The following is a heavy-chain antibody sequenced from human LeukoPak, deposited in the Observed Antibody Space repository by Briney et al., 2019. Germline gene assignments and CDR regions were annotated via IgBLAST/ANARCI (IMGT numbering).Heavy chain of an antibody. CDR1: GFTFSSYS. V-gene: IGHV3-48*01. CDR2: ISSSSSTI. D-gene: IGHD1-7*01. CDR3: ARGGATGTTGDLDY. Sequence: PGGSLRLSCAASGFTFSSYSMNWVRQAPGKGLEGDSYISSSSSTIYYADSVKGRFTISRDNSKNTLYLQMNSLRAEDTAVYYCARGGATGTTGDLDYWGQGTLVTVSS. J-gene: IGHJ4*02.